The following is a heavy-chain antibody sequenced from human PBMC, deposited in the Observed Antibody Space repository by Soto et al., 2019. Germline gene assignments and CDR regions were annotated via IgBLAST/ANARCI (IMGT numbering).Heavy chain of an antibody. CDR2: ISGSGGST. Sequence: EVQLLESGGGLVQPGGSLRLSCPASGFTFSSYAMSWVRQAPGKGLEWVSAISGSGGSTYYADSVQGRFTISRDYSKNTLNLQMNSLRAEDTAVYYCAKDIRSPGYSGYEPDYWGQGTLVTVSS. V-gene: IGHV3-23*01. J-gene: IGHJ4*02. CDR1: GFTFSSYA. CDR3: AKDIRSPGYSGYEPDY. D-gene: IGHD5-12*01.